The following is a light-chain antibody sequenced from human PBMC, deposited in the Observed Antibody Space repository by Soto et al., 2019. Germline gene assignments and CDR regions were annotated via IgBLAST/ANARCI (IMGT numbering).Light chain of an antibody. CDR2: GAS. Sequence: IVLTQSPGTLSLSPGERATLSCRASQSVSSNLLAWYQEKPGQAPRLLIYGASSRATGIPDRFSGSGSGTDFTLTISRLEPEDFATYYCQQYNSYPWTFGQGTKVDIK. J-gene: IGKJ1*01. CDR1: QSVSSNL. CDR3: QQYNSYPWT. V-gene: IGKV3-20*01.